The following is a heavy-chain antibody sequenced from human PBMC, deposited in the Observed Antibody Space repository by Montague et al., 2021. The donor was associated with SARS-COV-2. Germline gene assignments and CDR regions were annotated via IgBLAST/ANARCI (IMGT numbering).Heavy chain of an antibody. CDR1: GVSLSDDF. J-gene: IGHJ4*02. V-gene: IGHV4-34*01. Sequence: SETLSLTCGVYGVSLSDDFWTWIRQSPEKGLEWIGEISLSGRTXXXPSXNNRVTISLDTSRKQFSLNLNSVTAADTAIYYCARDFERGGNFDYWGQGILVTVSS. D-gene: IGHD3-16*01. CDR3: ARDFERGGNFDY. CDR2: ISLSGRT.